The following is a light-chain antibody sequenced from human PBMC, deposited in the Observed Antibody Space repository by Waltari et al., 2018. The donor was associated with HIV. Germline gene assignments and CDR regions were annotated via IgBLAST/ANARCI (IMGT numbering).Light chain of an antibody. CDR1: KLGGTY. CDR2: QNS. V-gene: IGLV3-1*01. CDR3: QAWDSSSAVV. J-gene: IGLJ2*01. Sequence: SYELTQPPPVSLSPGQTARITCPGDKLGGTYASWYQQKPGQSPVLVIHQNSKRPSGIPERFSGSNSGDTATLTISGTQAVDEADYYCQAWDSSSAVVFGGGTKLTVL.